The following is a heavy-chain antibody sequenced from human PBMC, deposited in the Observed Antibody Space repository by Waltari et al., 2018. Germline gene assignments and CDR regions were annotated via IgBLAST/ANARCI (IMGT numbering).Heavy chain of an antibody. D-gene: IGHD3-10*01. CDR3: ATGLGESISASRPFEI. CDR2: VDPDDGQR. J-gene: IGHJ3*02. Sequence: EVRLLQSGAEVKKPGTTFKISCRLSGYTLSDYYIHWIQQAPGKGLQWMGLVDPDDGQRIDEEARQGRISRTSDSSRKTVYMELTSLTSDDSAVYYCATGLGESISASRPFEIWGQGTVITVSS. V-gene: IGHV1-69-2*01. CDR1: GYTLSDYY.